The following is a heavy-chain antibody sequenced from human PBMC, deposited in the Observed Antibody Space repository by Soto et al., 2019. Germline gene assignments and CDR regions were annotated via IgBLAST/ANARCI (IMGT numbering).Heavy chain of an antibody. Sequence: QVQLQESGPGLVKPSETLSLTCTVSGGSISSYYWSWIRQPPGKGLEWIGYIYNSGSTNYNPSLMIRVTISVDTSKNQFSLKLSSVTAADTAVYYCARGSTGYSSSWYRYWGQGTLVTVSS. V-gene: IGHV4-59*08. D-gene: IGHD6-13*01. CDR3: ARGSTGYSSSWYRY. CDR2: IYNSGST. J-gene: IGHJ4*02. CDR1: GGSISSYY.